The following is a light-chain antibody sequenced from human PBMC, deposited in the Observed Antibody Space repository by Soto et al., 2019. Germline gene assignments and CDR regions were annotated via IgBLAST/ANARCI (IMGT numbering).Light chain of an antibody. CDR1: QSINTY. Sequence: DIPMTQSPSSLSASIGDRVTITCRASQSINTYLHWYQQKVGKAPQLLIYAASTLQSGVPSRCGVSGSETDFTLTISSLQPEDFATYYCQQSYSTPLTFGGGTKVEIK. V-gene: IGKV1-39*01. CDR3: QQSYSTPLT. CDR2: AAS. J-gene: IGKJ4*01.